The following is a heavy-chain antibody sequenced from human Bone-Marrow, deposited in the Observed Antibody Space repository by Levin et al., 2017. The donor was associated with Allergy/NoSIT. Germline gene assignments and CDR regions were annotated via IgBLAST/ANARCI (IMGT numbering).Heavy chain of an antibody. CDR2: IKGDGTEK. D-gene: IGHD2-2*01. Sequence: TGGSLRLSCVASGFTFRTYWMTWFRQAPGKGLEWVANIKGDGTEKYYVGSVRDRFTISRDNAQNSLFLQMNSLRVEDTAVYYCARDAMRGGDLDNWGQGTLVTVSS. CDR1: GFTFRTYW. V-gene: IGHV3-7*01. J-gene: IGHJ4*02. CDR3: ARDAMRGGDLDN.